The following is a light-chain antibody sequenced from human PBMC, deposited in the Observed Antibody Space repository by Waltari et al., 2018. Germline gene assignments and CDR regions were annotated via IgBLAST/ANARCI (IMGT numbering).Light chain of an antibody. CDR1: SSAIGAYKY. V-gene: IGLV2-8*01. J-gene: IGLJ2*01. CDR3: SSYAGSNKLI. Sequence: QSALTQPPSASGSPGQTVIISCTAPSSAIGAYKYVSWYQQIPGRAPALIIYEVDRRPPGVPDRFSGSKSGNTASLTVSGLQTEDEGDYYCSSYAGSNKLIFGGVTKLTVL. CDR2: EVD.